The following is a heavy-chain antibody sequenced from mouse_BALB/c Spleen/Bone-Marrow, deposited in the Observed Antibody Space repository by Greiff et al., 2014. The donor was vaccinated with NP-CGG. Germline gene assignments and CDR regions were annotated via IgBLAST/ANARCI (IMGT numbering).Heavy chain of an antibody. CDR1: GFTFSSFG. CDR3: AREGNWEDFDY. Sequence: VQLKESGGGLVQPGGSRKLSCAASGFTFSSFGMHWVRQAPERGLEWVAYISSGSSTIYYADTVKGRFTISRDNPKNTLFLQMTSLRSEDTAMYYCAREGNWEDFDYWGQGTTLTVSS. J-gene: IGHJ2*01. D-gene: IGHD4-1*01. V-gene: IGHV5-17*02. CDR2: ISSGSSTI.